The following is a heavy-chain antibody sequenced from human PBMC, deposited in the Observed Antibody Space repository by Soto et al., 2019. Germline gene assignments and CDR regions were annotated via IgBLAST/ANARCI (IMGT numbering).Heavy chain of an antibody. V-gene: IGHV1-18*04. J-gene: IGHJ4*02. CDR1: GYTFTSYG. CDR3: ARDRTYYYDSSGYYQGTTWDY. D-gene: IGHD3-22*01. Sequence: QVQLVQSGAEVKKPGASVKVSCKASGYTFTSYGISWVRQAPGQGLEWMGWISDYNGNTNYAQKLQGRVTMTTDTSTSTAYMELRSLRYDDTAVYYCARDRTYYYDSSGYYQGTTWDYWGQGTLVTVSS. CDR2: ISDYNGNT.